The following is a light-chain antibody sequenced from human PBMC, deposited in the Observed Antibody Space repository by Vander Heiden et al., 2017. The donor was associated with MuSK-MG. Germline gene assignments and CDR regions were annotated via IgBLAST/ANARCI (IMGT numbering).Light chain of an antibody. CDR1: QSLFHSDNSKDF. CDR3: QQDLSAPLT. V-gene: IGKV4-1*01. CDR2: WAS. J-gene: IGKJ3*01. Sequence: DIVMTQSPDSLSVSLGGRATINCKASQSLFHSDNSKDFLAWYHQKPGQPPKLLMSWASTRESGVPDRFSGSGSGTDFTLTISSLQAEDVAVYYCQQDLSAPLTFGPGTRVDNK.